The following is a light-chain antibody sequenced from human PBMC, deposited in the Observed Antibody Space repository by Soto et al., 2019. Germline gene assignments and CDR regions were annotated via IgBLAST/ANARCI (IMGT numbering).Light chain of an antibody. CDR3: QQYKNWPPLT. J-gene: IGKJ4*01. Sequence: EIVMTQSPATLSVSPGERATLSCRASQSVSSNLAWYQQKPGQAPRLLIYGAFTRATGIPARFSGSGSGTEFPLTISSLQSEDFAVYYCQQYKNWPPLTFGGGTKGEIK. V-gene: IGKV3-15*01. CDR1: QSVSSN. CDR2: GAF.